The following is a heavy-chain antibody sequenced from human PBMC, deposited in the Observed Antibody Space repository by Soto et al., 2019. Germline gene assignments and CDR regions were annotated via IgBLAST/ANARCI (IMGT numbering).Heavy chain of an antibody. D-gene: IGHD1-1*01. J-gene: IGHJ4*02. Sequence: GGSLRLSCEASGFIFSHYAMTWVRQAPGKGLEWVSTVAYNGDPYSPDSVKGRFTISRDNSRNTVTLQMTSLRAEDTAVYFCAKNRGTIVPSGTRTFDYWGQATLVTVSS. V-gene: IGHV3-23*01. CDR1: GFIFSHYA. CDR3: AKNRGTIVPSGTRTFDY. CDR2: VAYNGDP.